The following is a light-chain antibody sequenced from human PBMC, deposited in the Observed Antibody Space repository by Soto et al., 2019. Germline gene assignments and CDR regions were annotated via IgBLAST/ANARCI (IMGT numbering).Light chain of an antibody. CDR1: QSLSTNS. J-gene: IGKJ1*01. CDR2: AAS. Sequence: EIVLTQSPGTLSLSPGERATLSCRASQSLSTNSLAWYQQKPGQTPRLLIYAASTRDTDIPDRFSGSGSGTDFTLTISRLEPEDFAVYYCQQYGSSPTWTFGQGTKVDI. CDR3: QQYGSSPTWT. V-gene: IGKV3-20*01.